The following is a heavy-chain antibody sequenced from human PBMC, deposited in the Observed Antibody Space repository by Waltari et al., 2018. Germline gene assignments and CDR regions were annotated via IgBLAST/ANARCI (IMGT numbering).Heavy chain of an antibody. V-gene: IGHV3-53*01. CDR2: IYSTGGT. CDR3: ATRMVLAARN. J-gene: IGHJ4*02. Sequence: EVQLVESGGGLNQPGGSLRLPCAAAGFTVSNNYMRWVRQAPGKGLEWVSLIYSTGGTSYADSVKGRFTISRDNSKNTLYLQMNSLRVEDTAVYYCATRMVLAARNWGQGTLVTVSS. D-gene: IGHD6-6*01. CDR1: GFTVSNNY.